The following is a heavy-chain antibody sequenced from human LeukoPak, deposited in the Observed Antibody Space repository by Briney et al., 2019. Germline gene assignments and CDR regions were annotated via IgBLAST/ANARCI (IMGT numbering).Heavy chain of an antibody. CDR1: GGSISSSSYY. J-gene: IGHJ4*02. D-gene: IGHD6-19*01. CDR3: ARGIAVAGDVDY. CDR2: IYYSGST. V-gene: IGHV4-39*01. Sequence: SETLSLTCTVSGGSISSSSYYWGWIRQPPGKGLEWIGSIYYSGSTYYNPSLKSRVTISVDTSENQFSLKLSSVTAADTAVYYCARGIAVAGDVDYWGQGTLVTVSS.